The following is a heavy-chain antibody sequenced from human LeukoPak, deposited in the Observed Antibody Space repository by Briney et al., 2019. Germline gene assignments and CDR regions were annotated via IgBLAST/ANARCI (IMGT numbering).Heavy chain of an antibody. CDR3: ARQYQLLYPLTWFDP. CDR1: GGSISSYY. Sequence: PSETLSLTCTVSGGSISSYYWSWIRRPPGKGLEWIGYIYYSGSTNYNPSLKSRVTIPVDTYKNQFSLKLSSVTAADTAVYYCARQYQLLYPLTWFDPWGQGTLVTVSS. J-gene: IGHJ5*02. CDR2: IYYSGST. D-gene: IGHD2-2*02. V-gene: IGHV4-59*01.